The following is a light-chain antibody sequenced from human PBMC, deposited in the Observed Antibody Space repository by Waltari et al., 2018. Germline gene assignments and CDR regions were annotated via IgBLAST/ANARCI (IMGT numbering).Light chain of an antibody. CDR1: SSDVGGSNY. V-gene: IGLV2-11*01. J-gene: IGLJ3*02. CDR2: DVS. Sequence: QSALTQPRSVSGSPGQSVTISCTGTSSDVGGSNYVSWYQQHPGKAPKLVIYDVSKRPSGGPDRFSGSKSANPASLTISGLQAEDEADYYCCSYAGSYTLEVFGGGTKLTVL. CDR3: CSYAGSYTLEV.